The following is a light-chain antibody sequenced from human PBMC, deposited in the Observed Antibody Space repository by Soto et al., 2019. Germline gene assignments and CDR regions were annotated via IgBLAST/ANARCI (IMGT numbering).Light chain of an antibody. Sequence: QSALTQPASVSGSPGQSITISCTGTNGDVGSYNLVSWYQQHPGRAPKVMIYEVSQRPSGVSYRFSGSKSGNTASLTISGLQAEDEADYYCCSFGGSYAHVIFGGGTTLTVL. J-gene: IGLJ2*01. CDR1: NGDVGSYNL. CDR3: CSFGGSYAHVI. V-gene: IGLV2-23*02. CDR2: EVS.